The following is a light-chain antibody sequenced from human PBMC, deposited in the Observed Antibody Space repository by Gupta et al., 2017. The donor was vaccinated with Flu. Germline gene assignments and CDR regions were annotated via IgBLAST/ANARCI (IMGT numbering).Light chain of an antibody. Sequence: DIVMTQSPDSLAVSLGERATINCKSSQSVLYRFSNKNYLAWYQQKPGQPPKLLIYWASTRESGVPDRFSGSGSGTDFTLTISSLQAEDVAVYYCQQYNSSPLTFGPGTKVEIK. J-gene: IGKJ3*01. CDR2: WAS. CDR3: QQYNSSPLT. V-gene: IGKV4-1*01. CDR1: QSVLYRFSNKNY.